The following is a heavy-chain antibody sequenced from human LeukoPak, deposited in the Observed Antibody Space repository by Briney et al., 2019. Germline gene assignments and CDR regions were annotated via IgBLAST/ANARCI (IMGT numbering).Heavy chain of an antibody. D-gene: IGHD3-3*01. J-gene: IGHJ3*02. V-gene: IGHV4-34*01. CDR3: ARLRRVTVSGGARSAFDI. Sequence: SETLSLTCAVYGGSFSGYYWSWIRQPPGKGLEWIGEINHSGSTNYNPSLKSRVTISVDTSKNQFSLKLSSVTAADTAVYFCARLRRVTVSGGARSAFDIWGLGTMVTVSS. CDR1: GGSFSGYY. CDR2: INHSGST.